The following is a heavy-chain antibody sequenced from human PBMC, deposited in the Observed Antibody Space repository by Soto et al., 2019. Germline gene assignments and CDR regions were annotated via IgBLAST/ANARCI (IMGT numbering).Heavy chain of an antibody. D-gene: IGHD2-15*01. CDR2: IYYSGST. CDR3: ARERCSGGSCYEGYNWFDP. V-gene: IGHV4-59*01. J-gene: IGHJ5*02. CDR1: GGSISSYY. Sequence: QVQLQESGPGLVKPSETLSLTCTVSGGSISSYYWSWIRQPPGKGLEWIGYIYYSGSTNYNPSLKSRVNISVDTSKNQFSLKLSSVTAADTAVYYCARERCSGGSCYEGYNWFDPWGQGTLVTVSS.